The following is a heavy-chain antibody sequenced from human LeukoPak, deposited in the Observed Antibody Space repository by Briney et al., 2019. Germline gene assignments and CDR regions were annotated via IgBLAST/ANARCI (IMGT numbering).Heavy chain of an antibody. CDR2: ISGYNGYT. V-gene: IGHV1-18*01. D-gene: IGHD4-17*01. CDR1: GYTFTSYG. CDR3: ARKPTGYAFDI. Sequence: GASVKVSCKASGYTFTSYGINWVRQAPGQGLEWMGWISGYNGYTYYAQKLQGRVTMTTDTSTTTAYMELRSLRSDDTAMYYCARKPTGYAFDIWGQGTMVTVSS. J-gene: IGHJ3*02.